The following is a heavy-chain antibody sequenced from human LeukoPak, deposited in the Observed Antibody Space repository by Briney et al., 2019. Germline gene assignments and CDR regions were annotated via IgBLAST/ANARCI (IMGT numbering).Heavy chain of an antibody. D-gene: IGHD2-2*01. Sequence: GGSLRLSCAVSGFTFSDYIMSWVRQAPGKGLEWVSSISSDSNHIYYADSVKGRFTISRDNAKNSLYLQMNSLRAEDTAVYYCARLYCSITSCYAGDYWGQGTLVTVSS. J-gene: IGHJ4*02. V-gene: IGHV3-21*01. CDR2: ISSDSNHI. CDR1: GFTFSDYI. CDR3: ARLYCSITSCYAGDY.